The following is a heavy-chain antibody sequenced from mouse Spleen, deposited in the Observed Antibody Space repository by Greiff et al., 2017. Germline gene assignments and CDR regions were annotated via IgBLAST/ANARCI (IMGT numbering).Heavy chain of an antibody. CDR3: ASQLTGYFDY. Sequence: EVQLVESGGGLVKPGGSLKLSCAASGFTFSSYAMSWVRQTPEKRLEWVATISSGGGYTYYPDSVKGRFTISRDNAENTLYLQMSSLRSEDTAMYYCASQLTGYFDYWGQGTTLTVSS. V-gene: IGHV5-9-3*01. J-gene: IGHJ2*01. CDR1: GFTFSSYA. D-gene: IGHD4-1*01. CDR2: ISSGGGYT.